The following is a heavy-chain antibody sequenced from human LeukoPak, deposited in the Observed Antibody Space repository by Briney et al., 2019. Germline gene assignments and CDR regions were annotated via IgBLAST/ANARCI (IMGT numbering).Heavy chain of an antibody. CDR3: ARDIEALDI. CDR2: IKQDGSES. V-gene: IGHV3-7*01. Sequence: GGSLRLSCAASGFTFSSYWMSWVRQTPGKGLEGVAYIKQDGSESYYVDSVKGRFTISRDNAKNSLYLQMNSLRAEDTAVYYCARDIEALDIWGQGTMVSVSS. J-gene: IGHJ3*02. CDR1: GFTFSSYW. D-gene: IGHD3-16*02.